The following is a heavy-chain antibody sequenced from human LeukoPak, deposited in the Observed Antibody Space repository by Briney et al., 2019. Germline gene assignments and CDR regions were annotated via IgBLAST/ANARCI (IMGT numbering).Heavy chain of an antibody. D-gene: IGHD6-19*01. CDR3: ARGYSSGWFHI. V-gene: IGHV3-21*01. CDR1: GFTFNTYT. Sequence: GGSLRLSCAASGFTFNTYTMNWVRQAPGKGLEWVSSISSGTSYIYYADSVKGRFTISRDNAKNSLYLQMNSLRAEDTAVYYCARGYSSGWFHIWGQGTMVTVSS. CDR2: ISSGTSYI. J-gene: IGHJ3*02.